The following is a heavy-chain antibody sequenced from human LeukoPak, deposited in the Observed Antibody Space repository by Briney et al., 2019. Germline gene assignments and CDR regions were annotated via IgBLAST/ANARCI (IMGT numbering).Heavy chain of an antibody. Sequence: GGSLRLSCAASGFTFGDYAMNWVRQAPGKGLEWVANIKQGGGERNYVDSVKGRFTVSRDDAKSSLYLQMNSLRAEDTAIYYCARGPNYGSRTDYLDYWGQGTLVTVSS. D-gene: IGHD4-17*01. CDR2: IKQGGGER. V-gene: IGHV3-7*03. J-gene: IGHJ4*02. CDR1: GFTFGDYA. CDR3: ARGPNYGSRTDYLDY.